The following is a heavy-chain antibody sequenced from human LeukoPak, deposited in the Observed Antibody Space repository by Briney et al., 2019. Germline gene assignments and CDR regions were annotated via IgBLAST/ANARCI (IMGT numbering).Heavy chain of an antibody. D-gene: IGHD2-8*01. CDR3: ARSRNGRFVY. Sequence: GGSLRLSCAASGLTFTRYEMNWVRQAPGKGLEWLSQISNSGSSIHYADSVKGRSTISIDNAKNSLYLQMNSLRAGATAVYYSARSRNGRFVYWGQGTLVTVSS. J-gene: IGHJ4*02. V-gene: IGHV3-48*03. CDR1: GLTFTRYE. CDR2: ISNSGSSI.